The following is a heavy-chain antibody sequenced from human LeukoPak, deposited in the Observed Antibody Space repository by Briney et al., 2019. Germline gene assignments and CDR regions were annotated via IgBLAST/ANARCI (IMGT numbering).Heavy chain of an antibody. J-gene: IGHJ4*02. CDR3: ARERTIGYSSGPFDY. D-gene: IGHD6-19*01. Sequence: GGSLRPSCAASGFTSSSYGMHWVRQAPGKGLEWVAVIWYDGSNKYYADSVKGRFTISRDNSKNTLYLQMNNLRAEDTAVYYCARERTIGYSSGPFDYWGQGTLVTVSS. CDR1: GFTSSSYG. V-gene: IGHV3-33*01. CDR2: IWYDGSNK.